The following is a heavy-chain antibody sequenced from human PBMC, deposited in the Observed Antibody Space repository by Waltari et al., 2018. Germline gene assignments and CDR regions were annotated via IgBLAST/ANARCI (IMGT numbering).Heavy chain of an antibody. CDR1: GFTLSSYS. CDR3: ARDTYYDSSGYKRIDF. V-gene: IGHV3-21*01. J-gene: IGHJ4*02. Sequence: EVQLVESGGGLVKPGGSLRLLCAASGFTLSSYSINWVRQAPGKGVEWFTSVSSSAGYIYYADSVKGRFTVSRDNANNSLYLQMNSLRAEDTAVYYCARDTYYDSSGYKRIDFWGQGTLVTVSS. D-gene: IGHD3-22*01. CDR2: VSSSAGYI.